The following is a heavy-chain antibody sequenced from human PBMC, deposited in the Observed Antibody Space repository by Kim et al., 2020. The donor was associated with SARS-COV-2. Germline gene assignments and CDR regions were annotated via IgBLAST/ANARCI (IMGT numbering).Heavy chain of an antibody. D-gene: IGHD3-16*01. V-gene: IGHV3-30*04. J-gene: IGHJ4*02. CDR2: ISYDGSNK. CDR1: GFTFSSYA. CDR3: ARGWFGSTYYFDY. Sequence: GGSLRLSCAASGFTFSSYAMHWVRQAPGKGLEWVAVISYDGSNKYYADSVKGRFTISRDNSKNTLYLQMNSLRAEDTAVYYCARGWFGSTYYFDYWGQGTLVTVSS.